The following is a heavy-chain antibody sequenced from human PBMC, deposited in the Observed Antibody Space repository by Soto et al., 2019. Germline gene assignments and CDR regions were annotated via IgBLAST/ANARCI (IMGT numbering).Heavy chain of an antibody. V-gene: IGHV1-58*01. CDR1: GFTFTSSA. Sequence: QMQLVQSGPEVKKPGTSVKVSCKASGFTFTSSAVQWVRQARGQRLEWIGWIVVGSGNTNYAQKFQERVTITRDMSTSTAYMELSSLRSEDTAVYYCAAEEQWLVRKSRSYYYGMDVWGQGTTVTVSS. D-gene: IGHD6-19*01. J-gene: IGHJ6*02. CDR2: IVVGSGNT. CDR3: AAEEQWLVRKSRSYYYGMDV.